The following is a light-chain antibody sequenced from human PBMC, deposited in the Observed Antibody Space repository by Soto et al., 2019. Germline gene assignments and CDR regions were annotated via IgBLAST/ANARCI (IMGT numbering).Light chain of an antibody. CDR3: QQYDNLPPLT. Sequence: DIQMTQSPSSLSASVGDRVTITCQASQDISNYLNWYQQKPGKAPKLLIYDASNLETGVPSRFSRSGPGTDFTFPISSLQPEDIATYYCQQYDNLPPLTFGGGTQVEIK. CDR2: DAS. V-gene: IGKV1-33*01. J-gene: IGKJ4*01. CDR1: QDISNY.